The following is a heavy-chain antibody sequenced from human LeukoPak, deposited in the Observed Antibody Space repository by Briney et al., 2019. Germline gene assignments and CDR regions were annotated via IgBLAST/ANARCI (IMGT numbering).Heavy chain of an antibody. CDR1: GFTFSSYE. V-gene: IGHV3-48*03. J-gene: IGHJ4*02. Sequence: GGSLRLSCAASGFTFSSYEMNWVRQAPGKGLEWVSYISSSGSTIYYADSVKGRFTISRDNAKNSLHLQMNSLRAEDTAVYYCARVEYYDYHSDYWGQGTLVTVSS. CDR2: ISSSGSTI. CDR3: ARVEYYDYHSDY. D-gene: IGHD3-16*01.